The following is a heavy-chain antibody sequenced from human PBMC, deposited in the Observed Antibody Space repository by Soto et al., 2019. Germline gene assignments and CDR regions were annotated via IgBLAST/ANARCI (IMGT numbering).Heavy chain of an antibody. CDR1: GGCFSGYY. J-gene: IGHJ3*02. CDR3: AIVSLYGDYQSAFYI. Sequence: SETLYLTCAVYGGCFSGYYWSWIRQRPGKGLEWIGEINHSGSTNYNPSLKSRVTISVDTSKNQFSLKLSSVTAADTAVYYCAIVSLYGDYQSAFYICAQRTTVPVSS. CDR2: INHSGST. D-gene: IGHD4-17*01. V-gene: IGHV4-34*01.